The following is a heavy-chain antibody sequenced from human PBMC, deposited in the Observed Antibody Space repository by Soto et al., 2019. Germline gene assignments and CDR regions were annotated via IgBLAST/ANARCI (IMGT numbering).Heavy chain of an antibody. CDR2: IYPGDSDT. J-gene: IGHJ5*02. CDR3: ARLPRRRAAAGSNNWFDP. D-gene: IGHD6-13*01. Sequence: GESLKISCKGSGYSFTSYWIGWVRQMPGKGLEWMGIIYPGDSDTRYSPSFQGQVTISADKSISTAYLQWSSLKASDTAMYYCARLPRRRAAAGSNNWFDPWGQGTLVTVS. V-gene: IGHV5-51*01. CDR1: GYSFTSYW.